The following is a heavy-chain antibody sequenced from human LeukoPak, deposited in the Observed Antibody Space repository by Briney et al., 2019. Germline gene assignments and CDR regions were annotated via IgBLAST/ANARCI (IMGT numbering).Heavy chain of an antibody. CDR1: GGPLSRFY. Sequence: SGTLSLTCSVSGGPLSRFYWSWVRQPPGEGLEWIGYIYYRVSTNYNPSLKSRVTISVDTSKNQFSLKLSSVTAADTAVYYCARDCSSTSLDAFDIWGQGTMVTVSS. CDR2: IYYRVST. J-gene: IGHJ3*02. D-gene: IGHD2-2*01. V-gene: IGHV4-59*08. CDR3: ARDCSSTSLDAFDI.